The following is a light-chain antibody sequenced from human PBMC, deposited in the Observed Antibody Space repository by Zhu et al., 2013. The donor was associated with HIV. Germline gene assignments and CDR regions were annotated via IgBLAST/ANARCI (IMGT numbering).Light chain of an antibody. CDR1: QGIRND. CDR3: QHVNNNAA. Sequence: AIQMTQSPSSLSASVGDRVTITCRASQGIRNDLGWYQQKPGKAPTLLVYAASTTQDGVPSRFGGRGSGTEFTLTIDSLQPEDFATYYCQHVNNNAAFGPGTNLDV. J-gene: IGKJ3*01. V-gene: IGKV1-6*01. CDR2: AAS.